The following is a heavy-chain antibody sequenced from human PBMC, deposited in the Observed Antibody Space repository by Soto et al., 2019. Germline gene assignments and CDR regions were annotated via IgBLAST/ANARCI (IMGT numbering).Heavy chain of an antibody. CDR3: ASYDSSGYGPDY. Sequence: SETLSLTCTVSGGSISSGDYYWSWIRQPPGKGLEWIGYIYYSGSTYYNPSLKSRVTISVDTSKNQFSLKLSSVTAADTAVYYCASYDSSGYGPDYWGQGTLVTVSS. J-gene: IGHJ4*02. D-gene: IGHD3-22*01. V-gene: IGHV4-30-4*01. CDR2: IYYSGST. CDR1: GGSISSGDYY.